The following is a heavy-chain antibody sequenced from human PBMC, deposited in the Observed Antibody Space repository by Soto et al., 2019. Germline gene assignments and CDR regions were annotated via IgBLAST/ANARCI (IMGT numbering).Heavy chain of an antibody. V-gene: IGHV3-74*01. CDR2: IAIDGSDT. J-gene: IGHJ4*02. CDR3: ARGRYSDMSIIFGY. D-gene: IGHD3-10*01. Sequence: HPGGSLRLSCTASGFTFSNYWMHWVRQAPGKGLMWVSRIAIDGSDTTYADSVKGRFTISRDNAKNTLYLQMNSLRAEDTAMYYCARGRYSDMSIIFGYWGQGPLVTVSS. CDR1: GFTFSNYW.